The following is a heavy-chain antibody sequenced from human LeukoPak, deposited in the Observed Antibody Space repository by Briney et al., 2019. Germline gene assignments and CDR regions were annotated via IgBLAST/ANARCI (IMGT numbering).Heavy chain of an antibody. D-gene: IGHD2-2*01. CDR1: GGTFSSYA. CDR2: VIPIFGTA. J-gene: IGHJ6*03. Sequence: SVKVSCKASGGTFSSYAISWVRQAPGQGLEWMGGVIPIFGTANYAQKFQGRVTITADESTSTAYMELSSLRSEDTAVYYCARDRDVVVPAAPYYYYYYMDVWGKGTTVTVSS. V-gene: IGHV1-69*01. CDR3: ARDRDVVVPAAPYYYYYYMDV.